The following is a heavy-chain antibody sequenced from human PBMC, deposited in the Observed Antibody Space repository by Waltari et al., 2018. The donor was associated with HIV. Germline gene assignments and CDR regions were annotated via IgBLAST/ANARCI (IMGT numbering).Heavy chain of an antibody. J-gene: IGHJ6*02. Sequence: QVQLEEYGGGVVQPWSSLSLHCAAYGSPQGLHLSRQAPGQGQEGVAGISYDGSHGYYADSVKGRFTISRDNSKNTVYLQMNSLGPEDDTAVYYFAKDRGQWLIRGPGYGMDVWGQGTTVTVSS. CDR1: GSPQG. CDR3: AKDRGQWLIRGPGYGMDV. D-gene: IGHD3-22*01. CDR2: ISYDGSHG. V-gene: IGHV3-30*18.